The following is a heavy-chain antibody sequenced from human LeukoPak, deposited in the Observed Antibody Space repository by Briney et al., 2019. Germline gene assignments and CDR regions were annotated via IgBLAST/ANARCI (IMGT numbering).Heavy chain of an antibody. CDR2: IYPSGGT. CDR1: GGSIGSYY. D-gene: IGHD3-10*01. V-gene: IGHV4-4*07. Sequence: SETLSLTCTVSGGSIGSYYWTWIRQPAGKGLEWIGRIYPSGGTNYNPSLKSRVTMSVDTSKNQFSLKLSSVTAADTAVYYCARLISMVRGVTVDDWFDPWGQGTLVTVSS. J-gene: IGHJ5*02. CDR3: ARLISMVRGVTVDDWFDP.